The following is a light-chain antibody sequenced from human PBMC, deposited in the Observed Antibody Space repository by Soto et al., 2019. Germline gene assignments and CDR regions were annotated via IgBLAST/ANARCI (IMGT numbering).Light chain of an antibody. J-gene: IGKJ4*01. CDR3: LQDYNYPLT. V-gene: IGKV1-6*01. Sequence: IQMTPAPSTPAAAVGDRGTIPWQASQGIRNDLGWYQQKPGKAPKLLIYAASSLQSGVPSRFSGSGSGTDFTLTISSLQPEDFATYYCLQDYNYPLTFGRGTKVDIK. CDR1: QGIRND. CDR2: AAS.